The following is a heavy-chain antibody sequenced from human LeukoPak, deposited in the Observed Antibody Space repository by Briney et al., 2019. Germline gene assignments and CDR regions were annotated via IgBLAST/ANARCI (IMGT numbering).Heavy chain of an antibody. D-gene: IGHD2-15*01. CDR1: GFTSNENW. CDR2: IKYDGSEE. CDR3: ARSPSAFRSTFVN. J-gene: IGHJ4*02. Sequence: GGSLRLSCVASGFTSNENWMSWVRQVPGKGLEWVANIKYDGSEEDYADSVKGRFTISRDNAKNSLYLHMKSLTAGDTAVYFCARSPSAFRSTFVNRGQGTLVSVSS. V-gene: IGHV3-7*03.